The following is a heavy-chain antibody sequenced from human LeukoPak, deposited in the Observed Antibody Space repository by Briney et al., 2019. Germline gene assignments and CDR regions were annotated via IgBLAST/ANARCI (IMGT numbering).Heavy chain of an antibody. CDR1: GGSISSYY. J-gene: IGHJ4*02. V-gene: IGHV4-59*01. CDR2: IYYSGST. Sequence: SETLSLTCTVSGGSISSYYWGWIRQPPGKGLEWIGYIYYSGSTNYNPSLKSRVTISVDTSKNQFSLKLSSVTAADTAVYYCARTPYYYDSSGYYHDYWGQGTLVTVSS. CDR3: ARTPYYYDSSGYYHDY. D-gene: IGHD3-22*01.